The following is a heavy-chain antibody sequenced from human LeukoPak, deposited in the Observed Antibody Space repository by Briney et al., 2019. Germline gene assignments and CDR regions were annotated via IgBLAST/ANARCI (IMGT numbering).Heavy chain of an antibody. CDR3: AAALVHRYCSSTSCPNWFDP. Sequence: SVKVSCKASGGTFSSYAISWVRQAPGQGLEWMGGIIPIFGTANYAQKFQGRVTITADESTSTAYMELSSLRSEDTAVYYCAAALVHRYCSSTSCPNWFDPWGQGTLVTVSS. CDR1: GGTFSSYA. CDR2: IIPIFGTA. D-gene: IGHD2-2*01. J-gene: IGHJ5*02. V-gene: IGHV1-69*13.